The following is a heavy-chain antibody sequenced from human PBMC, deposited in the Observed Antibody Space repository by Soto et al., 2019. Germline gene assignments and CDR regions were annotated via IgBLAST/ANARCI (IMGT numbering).Heavy chain of an antibody. Sequence: SETLSLTCAVYGGSFSGYYWSWIRQPPGKGLEWIGEINHSGSTNYNPSLKSRVTISVDTSKNQFSLKLSSVTAADTAVYYCARGGRYSSGRNQNWFDPWGQGTLVTVSS. CDR3: ARGGRYSSGRNQNWFDP. CDR1: GGSFSGYY. CDR2: INHSGST. D-gene: IGHD6-19*01. V-gene: IGHV4-34*01. J-gene: IGHJ5*02.